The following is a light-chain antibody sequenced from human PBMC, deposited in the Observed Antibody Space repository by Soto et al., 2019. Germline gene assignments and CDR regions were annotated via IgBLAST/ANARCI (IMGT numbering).Light chain of an antibody. CDR1: QTISSTY. CDR3: QQSYSTPRT. Sequence: EIVLTQSPGTLSLSPGDRATLSCRASQTISSTYLAWYQQKPGQAPRLLIYAASTRATGIPDRFSGSGSGTDFTLTITSLHPEDVATYYCQQSYSTPRTFGQGTKVDIK. J-gene: IGKJ1*01. V-gene: IGKV3-20*01. CDR2: AAS.